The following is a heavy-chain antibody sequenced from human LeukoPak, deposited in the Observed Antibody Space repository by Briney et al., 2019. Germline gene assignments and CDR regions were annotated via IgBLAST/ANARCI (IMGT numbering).Heavy chain of an antibody. V-gene: IGHV3-21*01. D-gene: IGHD3-16*01. Sequence: GGSLRLSCAASGFTFTTHSFNWLRQAPGKGLEWVASISSTNTYIKYADSMKGRFTISRDNTKNSVFLRMNSLTGEDTAVYYCAREGGDAFDIWGQGTMVTVSS. CDR1: GFTFTTHS. CDR3: AREGGDAFDI. J-gene: IGHJ3*02. CDR2: ISSTNTYI.